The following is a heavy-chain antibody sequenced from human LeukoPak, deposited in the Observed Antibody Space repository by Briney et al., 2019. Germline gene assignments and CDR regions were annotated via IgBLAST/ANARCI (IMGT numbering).Heavy chain of an antibody. V-gene: IGHV3-23*01. J-gene: IGHJ4*02. Sequence: SGGSLRLSCAASGFTFDDYTMHWVRQAPGEGLEWVSAISGSGGSTYYADSVKGRFTISRDNSKNTLYLQMNSLRAEDTAVYYCAKQVATIGDYWGQGTLVTISS. CDR2: ISGSGGST. CDR1: GFTFDDYT. D-gene: IGHD5-12*01. CDR3: AKQVATIGDY.